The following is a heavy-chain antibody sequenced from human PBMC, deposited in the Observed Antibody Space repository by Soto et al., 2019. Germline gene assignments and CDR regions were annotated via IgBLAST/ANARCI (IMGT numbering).Heavy chain of an antibody. J-gene: IGHJ1*01. CDR1: GGSFKSGSVS. Sequence: PSVTLALTCTLAGGSFKSGSVSWSWIRQRPGKGLEWIGYGYDTGRTSYNPSLKSRGSISRDTANNQFSLNLDSATAAVPAAYFCAKDIAYFVSWDPGTLVTIFS. CDR3: AKDIAYFVS. D-gene: IGHD2-15*01. CDR2: GYDTGRT. V-gene: IGHV4-61*01.